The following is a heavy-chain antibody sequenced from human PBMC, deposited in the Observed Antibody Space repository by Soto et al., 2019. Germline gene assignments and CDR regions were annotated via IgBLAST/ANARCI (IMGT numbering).Heavy chain of an antibody. V-gene: IGHV1-46*03. CDR2: INPSGGAT. CDR1: GYTFTRYY. J-gene: IGHJ1*01. Sequence: ASVKVSCKASGYTFTRYYMHWVRQAPGQGLEWMGMINPSGGATRYAQNFQGRVTMTRDTSTSTVYMELSSLRSEDTAVYYCTRTLTPNPAEYFQQWGQGTLVTVSS. CDR3: TRTLTPNPAEYFQQ.